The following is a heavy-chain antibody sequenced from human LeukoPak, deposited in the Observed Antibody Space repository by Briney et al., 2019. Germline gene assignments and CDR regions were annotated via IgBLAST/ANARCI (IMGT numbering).Heavy chain of an antibody. V-gene: IGHV3-30*18. CDR1: GFTFSSYG. D-gene: IGHD6-19*01. CDR2: ISYDGSNK. Sequence: GGSLRLSCAASGFTFSSYGMHWVRRAPGKGLEWVAVISYDGSNKYYADSVKGRFTISRDNSKNTLYLQMNSLRAEDTAVYYCAKGGGSGWYNFGYYFDYWGQGTLVTVSS. CDR3: AKGGGSGWYNFGYYFDY. J-gene: IGHJ4*02.